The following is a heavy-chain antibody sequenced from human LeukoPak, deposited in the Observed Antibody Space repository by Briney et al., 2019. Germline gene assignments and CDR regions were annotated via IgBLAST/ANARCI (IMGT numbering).Heavy chain of an antibody. D-gene: IGHD2-2*01. CDR2: INNSRST. Sequence: SETLSLTCAVHGGSFSGYYWSWIRQPPGKGLDWIGEINNSRSTNYNPSLKSRVTISVDTSKNQFSLKLSSVTAADTAVYYCARGGSCSSTSCYAILGFDPWGQGTLVTVSS. V-gene: IGHV4-34*01. CDR3: ARGGSCSSTSCYAILGFDP. CDR1: GGSFSGYY. J-gene: IGHJ5*02.